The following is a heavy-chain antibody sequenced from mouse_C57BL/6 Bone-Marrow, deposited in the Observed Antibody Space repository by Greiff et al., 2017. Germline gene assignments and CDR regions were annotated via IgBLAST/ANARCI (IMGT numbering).Heavy chain of an antibody. J-gene: IGHJ3*01. Sequence: EVQGVESGGGLVKPGGSLKLSCAASGFTFSSYAMSWVRQTPEKRLAWVATISDGGSYTYYPDNVKGRFTISRDNAKNNLYLQMSHLKSEDTAMYYCARDRFITFAWFADWGQGTLVTVSA. CDR3: ARDRFITFAWFAD. CDR2: ISDGGSYT. V-gene: IGHV5-4*01. D-gene: IGHD1-3*01. CDR1: GFTFSSYA.